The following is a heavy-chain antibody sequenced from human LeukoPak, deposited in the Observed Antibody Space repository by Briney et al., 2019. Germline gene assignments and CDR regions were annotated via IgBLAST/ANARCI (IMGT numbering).Heavy chain of an antibody. Sequence: SVKVSCKASGGTFSSYAISWVRQAPGQGLEWMGGIIPIFGTANYAQKFQGRVTNTADESTSTAYMELSSLRSEDTAVYYCGYDSSGLLNYWGQGTLVTVSS. CDR2: IIPIFGTA. CDR3: GYDSSGLLNY. V-gene: IGHV1-69*13. J-gene: IGHJ4*02. CDR1: GGTFSSYA. D-gene: IGHD3-22*01.